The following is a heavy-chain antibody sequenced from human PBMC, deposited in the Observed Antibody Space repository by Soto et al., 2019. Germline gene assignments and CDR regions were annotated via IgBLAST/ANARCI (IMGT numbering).Heavy chain of an antibody. Sequence: PGGSQLLSCSASGFTLLSYSMNWVRQAPGKGLEWVSYISSSSSTIYYADSVKGRFTISRDNAKNSLYLQMNSLRDEDTAVYYCVTRLQSILYYGMDVWGQGTTVTVSS. D-gene: IGHD4-4*01. CDR3: VTRLQSILYYGMDV. CDR2: ISSSSSTI. J-gene: IGHJ6*02. V-gene: IGHV3-48*02. CDR1: GFTLLSYS.